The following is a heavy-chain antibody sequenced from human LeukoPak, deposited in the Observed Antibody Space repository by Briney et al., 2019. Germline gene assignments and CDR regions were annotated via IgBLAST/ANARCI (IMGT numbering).Heavy chain of an antibody. CDR2: ISSSRRYI. J-gene: IGHJ4*02. CDR1: GFTFSTYN. Sequence: GGSLRVSCEASGFTFSTYNMNWVRQAPGKGLEWVSSISSSRRYIYYADSVKGRFTISRDDAKSSVYLQMNSLRAEDTAVYYCARNDYGDLGLEYWGQGTLVTV. V-gene: IGHV3-21*01. CDR3: ARNDYGDLGLEY. D-gene: IGHD4-17*01.